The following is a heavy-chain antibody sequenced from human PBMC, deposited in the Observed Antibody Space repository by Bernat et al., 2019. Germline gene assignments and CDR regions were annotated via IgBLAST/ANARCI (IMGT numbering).Heavy chain of an antibody. J-gene: IGHJ5*02. CDR2: INHSGST. V-gene: IGHV4-34*02. Sequence: QVQLQQWGAGLLKPSETLSLTCAVYGESFSTYYWSWIRQPPGKGLEWIGEINHSGSTNYNPSLKSRVTISVDTSKNQFSLKLSSVTAADTAVYYCARGASNTWFDPWGQGTLVTFSS. CDR1: GESFSTYY. CDR3: ARGASNTWFDP.